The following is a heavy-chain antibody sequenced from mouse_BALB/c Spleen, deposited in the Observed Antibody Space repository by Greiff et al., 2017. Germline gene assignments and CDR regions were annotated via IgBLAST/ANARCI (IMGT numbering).Heavy chain of an antibody. J-gene: IGHJ4*01. V-gene: IGHV3-6*02. CDR3: ARDGYYGIYYAMDY. CDR2: ISYDGSN. D-gene: IGHD1-2*01. Sequence: DVQLQESGPGLVKPSQSLSLTCSVTGYSITSGYYWNWIRQFPGNKLEWMGYISYDGSNNYNPSLKNRISITRDTSKNQFFLKLNSVTTEDTATYYCARDGYYGIYYAMDYWGQGTSVTVSS. CDR1: GYSITSGYY.